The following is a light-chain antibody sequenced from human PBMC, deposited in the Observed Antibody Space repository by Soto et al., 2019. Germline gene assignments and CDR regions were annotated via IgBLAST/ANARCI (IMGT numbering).Light chain of an antibody. J-gene: IGLJ1*01. Sequence: QSVLTQPPSVSGAPGQRVTISCTGSSSNIGAGYDVHWYQQLPGTAPKLLIYGNNNRPSGVPDRFSGSKSGTAASLAITGLQAEDEADYDCQSYDSSLSGAYVFGTGTKLTVL. V-gene: IGLV1-40*01. CDR2: GNN. CDR3: QSYDSSLSGAYV. CDR1: SSNIGAGYD.